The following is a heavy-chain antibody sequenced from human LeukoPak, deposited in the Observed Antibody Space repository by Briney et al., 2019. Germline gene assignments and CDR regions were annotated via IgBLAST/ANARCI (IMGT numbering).Heavy chain of an antibody. CDR1: GFTFSSYA. Sequence: GGSLRLSCAASGFTFSSYAMHWVRQAPGKGLEWVAVISYDGSNKYYADSVKGRFTISRDNSKNTLYLQTNSLRAEDTAVYYCASTSPYWGQGTLVTVSS. D-gene: IGHD3-16*01. V-gene: IGHV3-30-3*01. CDR2: ISYDGSNK. CDR3: ASTSPY. J-gene: IGHJ4*02.